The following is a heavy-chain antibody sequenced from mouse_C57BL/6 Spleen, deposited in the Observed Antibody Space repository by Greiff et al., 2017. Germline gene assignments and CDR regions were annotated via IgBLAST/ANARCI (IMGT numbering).Heavy chain of an antibody. J-gene: IGHJ4*01. Sequence: EVQLQQSGPELVKPGASVKISCKASGYSFTGYYMNWVKQSPEKSLEWIGEINPSTGGTTYNQKFKAKATLTVDKSSSTAYMQLKSLTSEDSAVYYCARLYDGYYEAMDYWGQGTSVTVSS. CDR2: INPSTGGT. V-gene: IGHV1-42*01. CDR1: GYSFTGYY. D-gene: IGHD2-3*01. CDR3: ARLYDGYYEAMDY.